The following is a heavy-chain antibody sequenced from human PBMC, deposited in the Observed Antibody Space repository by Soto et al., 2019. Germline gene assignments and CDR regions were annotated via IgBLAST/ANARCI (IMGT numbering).Heavy chain of an antibody. V-gene: IGHV4-30-4*01. CDR2: IYYSGST. CDR3: ARLSEWFGGPHFDD. CDR1: GGSISSYY. Sequence: SETLSLTCTVSGGSISSYYWSWIRQPPGKGLEWIGYIYYSGSTYYNPSLKSRVTISVDTSKNQFSLKLSSVTAADTAVYYCARLSEWFGGPHFDDSGQGTRVTVSS. J-gene: IGHJ4*02. D-gene: IGHD3-10*01.